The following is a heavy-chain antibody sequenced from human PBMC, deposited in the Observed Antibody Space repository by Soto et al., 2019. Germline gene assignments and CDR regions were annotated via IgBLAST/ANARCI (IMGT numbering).Heavy chain of an antibody. V-gene: IGHV1-18*01. CDR3: AKNGQPPYYYYGMDV. Sequence: QGQLVQSGGEVKKPGASVKVSCKASGYTFTRYGISWVRQAPGQGLEWMGWISGYNGDTKHAQKFQGRVTMTVDTSTTPAYMELRSLTSDDRAVYYCAKNGQPPYYYYGMDVWGQGTTVTVSS. D-gene: IGHD2-8*01. CDR2: ISGYNGDT. CDR1: GYTFTRYG. J-gene: IGHJ6*02.